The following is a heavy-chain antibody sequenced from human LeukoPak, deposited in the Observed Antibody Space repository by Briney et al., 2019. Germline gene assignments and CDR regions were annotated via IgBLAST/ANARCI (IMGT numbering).Heavy chain of an antibody. D-gene: IGHD3-10*01. CDR2: IIPSFGTG. Sequence: GGAVKVSRKGAGDTLRDYWISWVRQAPGQGLDWMGVIIPSFGTGNYAQKFKDRVTISADKSTTTAYMELSSLRSEDTAVYYCATGNRRYYYADSHDDAFHIWGKGTMVTVSS. V-gene: IGHV1-69*06. CDR1: GDTLRDYW. J-gene: IGHJ3*02. CDR3: ATGNRRYYYADSHDDAFHI.